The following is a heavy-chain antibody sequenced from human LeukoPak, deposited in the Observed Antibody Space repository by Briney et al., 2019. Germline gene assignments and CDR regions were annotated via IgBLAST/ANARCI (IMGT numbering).Heavy chain of an antibody. CDR1: GFTVSSNY. Sequence: GGSLRLSCAASGFTVSSNYMSWVRQAPGKGLEWVSVIYSGGSTYYADSVKGRFTISRDNSKNTLYLQMNSLRAEDTAVYYCARELILWFGELLSASEGMDVWGQGITVTVSS. J-gene: IGHJ6*02. V-gene: IGHV3-66*01. CDR3: ARELILWFGELLSASEGMDV. CDR2: IYSGGST. D-gene: IGHD3-10*01.